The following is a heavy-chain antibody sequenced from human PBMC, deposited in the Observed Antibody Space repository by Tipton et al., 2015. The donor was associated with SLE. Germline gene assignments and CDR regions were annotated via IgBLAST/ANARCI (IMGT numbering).Heavy chain of an antibody. CDR3: ARVPAVYYYYMDV. Sequence: TLSLTCTVSGGSITSFYWSWIRQSPGKGLEWIGYIYHLGSTSYNPSLESRVTISVDTSKNQFSLKLSSVTAADAAVYYCARVPAVYYYYMDVWGKGPTVTVSS. CDR1: GGSITSFY. V-gene: IGHV4-59*01. D-gene: IGHD2-2*01. CDR2: IYHLGST. J-gene: IGHJ6*03.